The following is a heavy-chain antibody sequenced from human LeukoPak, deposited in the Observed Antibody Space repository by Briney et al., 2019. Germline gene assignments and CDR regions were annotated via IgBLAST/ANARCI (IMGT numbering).Heavy chain of an antibody. J-gene: IGHJ4*02. Sequence: PGGSLRLSCTVSGFSLSSYAMSWVRRAPGKGLEWVSATSSSDDGKYYADSVRGRFTISRDNSRNTMYLQMNSLRGEDTGVYYCAMDSYGPDDYWGQGTLVTVSS. CDR3: AMDSYGPDDY. CDR1: GFSLSSYA. D-gene: IGHD5-18*01. V-gene: IGHV3-23*01. CDR2: TSSSDDGK.